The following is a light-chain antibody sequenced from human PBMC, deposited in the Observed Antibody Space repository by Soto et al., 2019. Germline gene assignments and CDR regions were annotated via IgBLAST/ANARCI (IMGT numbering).Light chain of an antibody. CDR2: DVR. Sequence: SVLTQPASVSGSPGQSITTSCTGTSSDVGGYNYVSWYQQHPGKAPKLMIYDVRNRPSGVSNRFSGSKSVNTASLTISGLQAEDEADYYCSSYTTVSTYVFGTGTKVTVL. V-gene: IGLV2-14*01. CDR3: SSYTTVSTYV. CDR1: SSDVGGYNY. J-gene: IGLJ1*01.